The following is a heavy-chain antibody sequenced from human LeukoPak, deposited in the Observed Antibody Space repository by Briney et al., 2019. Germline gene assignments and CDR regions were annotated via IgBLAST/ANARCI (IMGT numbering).Heavy chain of an antibody. V-gene: IGHV4-4*02. J-gene: IGHJ4*02. Sequence: PLETLSLTSAVSRGSTSSSNWWTWVGQPPGKGLEWIGEIYHSGSTNYNPSLKSRVTISVDKSKNQFSLTLSSVTAADTAVYYCASLAVAGTLDYWGQGTLVTVSS. CDR3: ASLAVAGTLDY. CDR2: IYHSGST. CDR1: RGSTSSSNW. D-gene: IGHD6-19*01.